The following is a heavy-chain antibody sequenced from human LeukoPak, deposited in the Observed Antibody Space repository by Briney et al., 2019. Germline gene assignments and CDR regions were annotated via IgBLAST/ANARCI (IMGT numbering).Heavy chain of an antibody. CDR2: IKQDGSEK. CDR1: GFTFSSYG. CDR3: ARDGPRDGYNDY. J-gene: IGHJ4*02. Sequence: GGSLRLSCAASGFTFSSYGMTWVRQAPGKGLEWVANIKQDGSEKYYVDSVKGRFTISRDNAKNSLYLQMNSLRAEDTAVYYCARDGPRDGYNDYWGQGTLVTVSS. D-gene: IGHD5-24*01. V-gene: IGHV3-7*01.